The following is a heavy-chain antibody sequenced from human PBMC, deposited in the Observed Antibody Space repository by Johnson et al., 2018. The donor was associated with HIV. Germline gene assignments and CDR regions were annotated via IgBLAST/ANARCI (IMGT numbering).Heavy chain of an antibody. Sequence: QVQLVESGGGVVQPGRSLRLSCAASGFTFSSYAMHWVRQAPGKGLRWVTLISYDGSNKFYADSVKGRFTISRDNSKNTLYLQMSSLRAEDTAVYYCARGVSPERQAGPDAFDIWGQGTMVTVSS. V-gene: IGHV3-30*14. J-gene: IGHJ3*02. CDR3: ARGVSPERQAGPDAFDI. CDR2: ISYDGSNK. D-gene: IGHD1-14*01. CDR1: GFTFSSYA.